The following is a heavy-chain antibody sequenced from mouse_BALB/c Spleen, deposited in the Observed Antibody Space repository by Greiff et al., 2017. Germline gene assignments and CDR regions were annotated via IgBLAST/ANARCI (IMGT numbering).Heavy chain of an antibody. CDR2: ISSGGST. V-gene: IGHV5-6-5*01. D-gene: IGHD2-3*01. J-gene: IGHJ3*01. Sequence: EVQRVESGGGLVKPGGSLKLSCAASGFTFSSYAMSWVRQTPEKRLEWVASISSGGSTYYPDSVKGRFTISRDNARNILYLQMSSLRSEDTAMYYCARGRGWLLRGFAYWGQGTLVTVSA. CDR3: ARGRGWLLRGFAY. CDR1: GFTFSSYA.